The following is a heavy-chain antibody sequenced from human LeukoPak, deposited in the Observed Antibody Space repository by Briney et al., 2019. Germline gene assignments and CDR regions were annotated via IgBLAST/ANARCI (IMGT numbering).Heavy chain of an antibody. D-gene: IGHD6-13*01. J-gene: IGHJ1*01. CDR1: GGSTNRYY. CDR3: ARLPGIAAV. V-gene: IGHV4-59*08. Sequence: PSETLSLTCTVSGGSTNRYYWSWIRQSPGKSLEWIGYTYYSGITTYNPSLKSRVTISIDTSKSQFSLNLSSVTAADTAVYYCARLPGIAAVWGQGTLVIVSS. CDR2: TYYSGIT.